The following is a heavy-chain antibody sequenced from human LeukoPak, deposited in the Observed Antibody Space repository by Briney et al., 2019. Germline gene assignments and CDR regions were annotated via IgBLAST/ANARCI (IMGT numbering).Heavy chain of an antibody. Sequence: QSGGSLRLSCVASGFIVSNNYMSWVRQAPGKGLEWVAVISYDGSNKYYADSVKGRFSISRDNSKNTLYLQMNSLRAEDTAVYYCARDQYGDYRDDYYYGMDVWGQGTTVTVSS. CDR2: ISYDGSNK. J-gene: IGHJ6*02. D-gene: IGHD4-17*01. V-gene: IGHV3-30*03. CDR1: GFIVSNNY. CDR3: ARDQYGDYRDDYYYGMDV.